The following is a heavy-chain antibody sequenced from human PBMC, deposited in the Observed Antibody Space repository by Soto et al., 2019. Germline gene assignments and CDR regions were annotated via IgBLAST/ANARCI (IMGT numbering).Heavy chain of an antibody. D-gene: IGHD3-22*01. Sequence: SETLSLTCTVSGGSISSGGYYWSWIRQHPGKGLEWIGYIYYSGSTYYNASLKSRVAISVDTSKNQFSLNLTSVTAADTAVYYCARVGSSGYYYQGDLDYWGQGTLVTVSS. CDR1: GGSISSGGYY. CDR3: ARVGSSGYYYQGDLDY. V-gene: IGHV4-31*03. J-gene: IGHJ4*02. CDR2: IYYSGST.